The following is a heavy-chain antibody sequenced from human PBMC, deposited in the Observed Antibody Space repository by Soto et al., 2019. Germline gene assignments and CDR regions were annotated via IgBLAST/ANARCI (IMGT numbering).Heavy chain of an antibody. V-gene: IGHV1-69*06. CDR3: ARALLSHSYDSGGYDSYFHAMDV. CDR2: IIPISETT. CDR1: GGTFSSLD. D-gene: IGHD3-22*01. Sequence: SVKVSCKASGGTFSSLDINWVRQAPGQGLEWMGGIIPISETTNYAQIFQGRVSIVADKSTSTAYMELSRLRSEDTAVYYCARALLSHSYDSGGYDSYFHAMDVWGQGTPVTV. J-gene: IGHJ6*02.